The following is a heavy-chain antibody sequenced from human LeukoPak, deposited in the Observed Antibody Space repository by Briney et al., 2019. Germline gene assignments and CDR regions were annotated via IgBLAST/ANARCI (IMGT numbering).Heavy chain of an antibody. CDR1: GFTFSSYG. CDR3: ARDQAATSEGFDI. Sequence: GRSLRLSCAASGFTFSSYGMHWVRQAPGKGLEWVAVIWYDGSNKYYADSVKGRFAISRDNSKNTLYLQMNSLRAEDTAVYYCARDQAATSEGFDIWGQGTMVTVSS. CDR2: IWYDGSNK. J-gene: IGHJ3*02. D-gene: IGHD6-25*01. V-gene: IGHV3-33*01.